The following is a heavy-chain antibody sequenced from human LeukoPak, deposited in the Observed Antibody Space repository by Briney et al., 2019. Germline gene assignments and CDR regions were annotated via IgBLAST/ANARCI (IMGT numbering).Heavy chain of an antibody. CDR1: GGSISSSSYY. V-gene: IGHV4-39*07. J-gene: IGHJ5*02. CDR3: ARALPLVAWFDP. CDR2: IYYSGST. Sequence: PSETLSLTCTVSGGSISSSSYYWGWIRQPPGKGLEWIGSIYYSGSTYYNPSLKSRVTISVDTSKNQFSLKLSSVTAADTAVYYCARALPLVAWFDPWGQGTLVTVSS.